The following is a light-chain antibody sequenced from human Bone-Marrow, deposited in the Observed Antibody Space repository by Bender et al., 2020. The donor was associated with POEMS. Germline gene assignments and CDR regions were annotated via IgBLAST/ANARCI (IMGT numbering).Light chain of an antibody. V-gene: IGLV2-23*02. CDR3: YSYSGNSLYV. CDR1: SSDVGSYDL. Sequence: QSALTQPASVSGSPGQSITISCTGTSSDVGSYDLVSWYQQHPGKAPKLMISEVTQRPSGVSNRFSGSKSGSTASLTISGLQADDDADYYCYSYSGNSLYVFGTGTKVTVL. J-gene: IGLJ1*01. CDR2: EVT.